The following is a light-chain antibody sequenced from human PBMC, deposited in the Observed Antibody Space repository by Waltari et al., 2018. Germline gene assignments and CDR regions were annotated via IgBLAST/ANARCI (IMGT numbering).Light chain of an antibody. V-gene: IGLV2-11*01. Sequence: QSALTQPRSVSGSPGQSVTISCTGTSRDIGAYDSVSWYQQYPGKVPKLILYAVRPRPSGVPDRFSGSKSGNTASLTISGLQAEDEADYHCCSDAGPYSCEFGGGTKLAVL. CDR3: CSDAGPYSCE. CDR2: AVR. J-gene: IGLJ2*01. CDR1: SRDIGAYDS.